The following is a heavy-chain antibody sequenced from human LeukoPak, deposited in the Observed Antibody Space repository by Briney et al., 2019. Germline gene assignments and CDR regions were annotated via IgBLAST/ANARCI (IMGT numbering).Heavy chain of an antibody. D-gene: IGHD3-9*01. CDR2: IIPIFGTA. CDR3: ARGEGGLHYDILTGYSYFDY. Sequence: SVKVSCKASGGTFSSYAISWVRQAPGQGLEWMGGIIPIFGTANYAQKFQGRVTITADESTSTAYMELSSLRSEDTAVYYCARGEGGLHYDILTGYSYFDYWGQGTLVTVSS. V-gene: IGHV1-69*13. J-gene: IGHJ4*02. CDR1: GGTFSSYA.